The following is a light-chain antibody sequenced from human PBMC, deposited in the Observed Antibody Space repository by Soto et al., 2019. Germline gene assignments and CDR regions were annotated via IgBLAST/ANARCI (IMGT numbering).Light chain of an antibody. V-gene: IGLV2-8*01. CDR2: DVS. CDR3: SSYGGSNNLV. Sequence: QSALTQPPSASGSPGQSVTISCTGTSSDVGGYNYVSWYQQHPGKAPKLMIYDVSERPSGVPDRFSGSKSGNTASLTVSGVQGEDDADYYCSSYGGSNNLVFGGGTKLTVL. CDR1: SSDVGGYNY. J-gene: IGLJ2*01.